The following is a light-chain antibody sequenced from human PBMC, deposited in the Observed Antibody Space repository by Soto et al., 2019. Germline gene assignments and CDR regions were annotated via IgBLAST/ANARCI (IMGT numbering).Light chain of an antibody. CDR1: QSVSSRC. CDR2: GAS. CDR3: QQYGSSPYT. V-gene: IGKV3-20*01. J-gene: IGKJ2*01. Sequence: EIVLTKSPGNLSLSPGERATLSCRASQSVSSRCLAWYQQKPGHAPRLLMYGASSRATGIPDRFSGTGSGTDFTLTISRLEPEDFAVYYCQQYGSSPYTFGLGTKLEIK.